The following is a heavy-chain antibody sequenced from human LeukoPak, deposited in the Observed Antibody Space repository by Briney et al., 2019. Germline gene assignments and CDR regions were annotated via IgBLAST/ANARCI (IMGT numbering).Heavy chain of an antibody. Sequence: GASVKVSCKASGGTFSSYAIGWVRRAPGQGLEWMGGIIPIFGTANYAQRFQGRVTITADESTSTAYMELSSLRSEDTAVYYCARDLQQNDAFDIWGQGTMVTVSS. CDR2: IIPIFGTA. V-gene: IGHV1-69*13. CDR3: ARDLQQNDAFDI. J-gene: IGHJ3*02. CDR1: GGTFSSYA.